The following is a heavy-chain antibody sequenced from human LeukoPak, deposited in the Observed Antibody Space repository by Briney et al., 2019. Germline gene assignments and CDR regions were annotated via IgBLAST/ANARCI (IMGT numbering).Heavy chain of an antibody. CDR3: AGAQPSAEGYYMDV. V-gene: IGHV1-8*03. CDR1: GDTFTSHD. Sequence: ASVKVSCKASGDTFTSHDIYWVRQATGQGLEWMGWMNPDSGSTGYAQKFQDRITITRNTSITTAYMGLNNLRSEDTAVYYCAGAQPSAEGYYMDVWGKGTTVTVSS. CDR2: MNPDSGST. J-gene: IGHJ6*03.